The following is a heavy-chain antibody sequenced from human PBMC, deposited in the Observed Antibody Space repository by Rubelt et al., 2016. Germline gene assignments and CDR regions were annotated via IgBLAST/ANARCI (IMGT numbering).Heavy chain of an antibody. CDR2: IYSGGST. Sequence: EVQLVESGGGLVQPGGSLRLSCAASGFTVSSNYMSWVRQAPGKGLEWVSVIYSGGSTYYADSVKGRLTISRDNSKNTLYLQMNSLRAEDTAVYYCAKAGRGIYTTYVAFDIWGQGTMVTVSS. V-gene: IGHV3-66*01. J-gene: IGHJ3*02. CDR1: GFTVSSNY. CDR3: AKAGRGIYTTYVAFDI. D-gene: IGHD1-26*01.